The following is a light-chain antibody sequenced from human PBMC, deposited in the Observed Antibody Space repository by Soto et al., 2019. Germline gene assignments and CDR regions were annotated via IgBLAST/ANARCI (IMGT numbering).Light chain of an antibody. CDR2: EVS. J-gene: IGLJ1*01. Sequence: QSVLTQPPSVSGSPGQSVAISCTGTSSDVGSYNRVSWYQQPPGAAPKLMIYEVSNRPSGVPYRFSGSKSGNTASLTISGLQAEDEADYYCNSYTGSSTYVFGTGTKLTVL. V-gene: IGLV2-18*02. CDR1: SSDVGSYNR. CDR3: NSYTGSSTYV.